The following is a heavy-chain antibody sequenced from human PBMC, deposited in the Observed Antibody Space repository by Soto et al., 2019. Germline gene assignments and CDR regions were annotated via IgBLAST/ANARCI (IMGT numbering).Heavy chain of an antibody. CDR1: GYTFTNYG. CDR3: ARGDNYRTYYYDSSGYYPPRY. V-gene: IGHV1-18*04. J-gene: IGHJ4*02. Sequence: ASVKVSCKASGYTFTNYGISWVRQAPGQGLEWMGWISAYNGNTNYAQKLQGRVTMTTDTSTSTAYMELRSLRSDDTAVYYCARGDNYRTYYYDSSGYYPPRYWGQGTLVTVSS. CDR2: ISAYNGNT. D-gene: IGHD3-22*01.